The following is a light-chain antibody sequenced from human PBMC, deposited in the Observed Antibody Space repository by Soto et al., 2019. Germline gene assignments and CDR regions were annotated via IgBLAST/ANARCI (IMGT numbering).Light chain of an antibody. CDR2: GAS. J-gene: IGKJ1*01. CDR3: QQYSNWPPWT. CDR1: QSVSNN. V-gene: IGKV3-15*01. Sequence: EIVMTQSPVTLSVSPGERATLSCSASQSVSNNLAWYQQKPGQAPRLLIYGASTRATGIPARFSGSGSGTEFTLTISSLQSEDFAVYYCQQYSNWPPWTFGQGTKVDIK.